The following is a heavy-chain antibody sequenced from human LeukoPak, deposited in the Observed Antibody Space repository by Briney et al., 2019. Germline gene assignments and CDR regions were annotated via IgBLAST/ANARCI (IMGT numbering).Heavy chain of an antibody. J-gene: IGHJ6*02. V-gene: IGHV1-2*02. Sequence: ASVKESCMASGYTFTGYYMHWVRQAPGQGLEWMGWINPNSGGTNYAQKFQGRVTMTRDTSISTAYMELSRLRSDDTAVYYCARDIVVVPAAMLGDDYGMDVWGQGTTV. CDR2: INPNSGGT. CDR3: ARDIVVVPAAMLGDDYGMDV. CDR1: GYTFTGYY. D-gene: IGHD2-2*01.